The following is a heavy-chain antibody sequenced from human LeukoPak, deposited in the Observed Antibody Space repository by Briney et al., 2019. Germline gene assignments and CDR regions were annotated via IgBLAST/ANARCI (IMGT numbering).Heavy chain of an antibody. CDR1: GFTFSTYW. J-gene: IGHJ4*02. V-gene: IGHV3-7*01. CDR2: IKQDGSEK. CDR3: TREAAAGIDY. Sequence: GGSLRLSCAASGFTFSTYWMSWVRQAPGKGMEWVANIKQDGSEKYYLDSVKGRFTISRDNAKNSLYLQMNSLRAEDTAVYFCTREAAAGIDYWGQGTLVTVSS. D-gene: IGHD6-13*01.